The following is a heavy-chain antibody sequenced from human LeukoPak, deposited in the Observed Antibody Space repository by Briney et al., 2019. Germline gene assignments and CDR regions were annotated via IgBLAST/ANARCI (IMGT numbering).Heavy chain of an antibody. V-gene: IGHV4-59*01. J-gene: IGHJ4*02. Sequence: SETLSLTCTVSGGSISSYYWSWIRQPLGKGLEWIGYIYYSGTTNYNPSLKSRVTISVDTSKNQFSLKLSSVTAADTAVYYCARGVYIAAAQYAYWGQGTLVTVSS. CDR3: ARGVYIAAAQYAY. CDR1: GGSISSYY. CDR2: IYYSGTT. D-gene: IGHD6-13*01.